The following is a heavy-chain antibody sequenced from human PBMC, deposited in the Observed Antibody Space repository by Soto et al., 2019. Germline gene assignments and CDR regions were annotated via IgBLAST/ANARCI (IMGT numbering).Heavy chain of an antibody. Sequence: CGSQRLPWVVSGFNVSGHDMSRVRQAPRKGLEWVSAISSSGGRTYYADSVKGRFTISRDNSKNTPYLQMSSLRPEDTAVYYCVKGEYYYDGSAYYPFDYWGQGRMVTVSS. D-gene: IGHD3-22*01. CDR1: GFNVSGHD. CDR2: ISSSGGRT. J-gene: IGHJ4*02. V-gene: IGHV3-64D*06. CDR3: VKGEYYYDGSAYYPFDY.